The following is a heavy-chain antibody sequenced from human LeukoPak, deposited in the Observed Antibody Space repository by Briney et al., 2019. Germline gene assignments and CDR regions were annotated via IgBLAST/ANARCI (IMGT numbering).Heavy chain of an antibody. D-gene: IGHD6-19*01. V-gene: IGHV3-23*01. CDR1: GFIFSNYA. Sequence: PGGSLRLSCAASGFIFSNYAMSWVRQVPGRGLEWVSTISSRGDSTYVADSVKGWFTISRDNSKNSLYLQMNTVRAEDTAVYYCVKGPRPDITVAHTVENWGQGTLVTVSS. J-gene: IGHJ4*02. CDR3: VKGPRPDITVAHTVEN. CDR2: ISSRGDST.